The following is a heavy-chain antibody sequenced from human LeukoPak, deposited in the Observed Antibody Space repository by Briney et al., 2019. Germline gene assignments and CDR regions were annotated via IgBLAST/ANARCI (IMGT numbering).Heavy chain of an antibody. Sequence: GGSLRLSCAASGFTFSSYAMSWVRQAPGKGLEWVSGISGSGGNTYYADSVKGRFTISRDNSKNTLYLQMNSLRAEDTAVYYCAKDGYYYDSSGYYGQTFDYWSQGTLVTVSS. CDR2: ISGSGGNT. CDR3: AKDGYYYDSSGYYGQTFDY. V-gene: IGHV3-23*01. D-gene: IGHD3-22*01. J-gene: IGHJ4*02. CDR1: GFTFSSYA.